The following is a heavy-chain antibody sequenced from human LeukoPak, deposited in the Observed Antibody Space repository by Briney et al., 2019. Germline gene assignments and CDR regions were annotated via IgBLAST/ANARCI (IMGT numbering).Heavy chain of an antibody. CDR1: GYSFSNSW. J-gene: IGHJ5*01. D-gene: IGHD1-14*01. Sequence: GESLKISCKASGYSFSNSWIGWVRQMPGKGLGWMGIIYPGDSHTIYSLSFQGQITISADKSITTAYLQWSSLEASDTAMYYCARQRTSENWFDSWGQGTPVTVSS. CDR3: ARQRTSENWFDS. CDR2: IYPGDSHT. V-gene: IGHV5-51*01.